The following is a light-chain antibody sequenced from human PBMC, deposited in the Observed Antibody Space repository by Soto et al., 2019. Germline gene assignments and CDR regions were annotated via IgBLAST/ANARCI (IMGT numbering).Light chain of an antibody. CDR2: EVS. Sequence: QSALTQSPSASGSPGQSVTISCTGTSSDVGGYNYVSWYQQHPGKAPKLMIYEVSKRPSGVPDRFSGSKSGNTASLTVSGLQAEDEADYYCSSYAGSNNIYVFGTGTKLTVL. V-gene: IGLV2-8*01. J-gene: IGLJ1*01. CDR1: SSDVGGYNY. CDR3: SSYAGSNNIYV.